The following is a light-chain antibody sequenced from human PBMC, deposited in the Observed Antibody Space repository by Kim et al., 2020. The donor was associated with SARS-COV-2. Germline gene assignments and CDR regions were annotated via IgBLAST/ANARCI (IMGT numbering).Light chain of an antibody. CDR2: YSF. J-gene: IGLJ2*01. Sequence: SYELTQPPSVSVAPGTTAVISCAENNIGIKSVHWYQQKLGQAPVLVIYYSFDRPSGIPERFSGSNSGNTATLTISRVEAGDEADYYCQVWDDTSNHVVFG. CDR1: NIGIKS. CDR3: QVWDDTSNHVV. V-gene: IGLV3-21*04.